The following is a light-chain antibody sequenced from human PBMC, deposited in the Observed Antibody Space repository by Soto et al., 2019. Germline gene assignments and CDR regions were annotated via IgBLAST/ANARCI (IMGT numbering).Light chain of an antibody. CDR3: QQYYSYPLT. CDR1: QSISSW. V-gene: IGKV1-5*03. Sequence: DIQMTQSPSTLSASVGDRVTITCRASQSISSWLAWYQQKPGKAPKLLIYKASSLESAVPSRFSGSGSGTEFTLTISSLQPHDFGTYSCQQYYSYPLTFGGGTKVEIK. J-gene: IGKJ4*01. CDR2: KAS.